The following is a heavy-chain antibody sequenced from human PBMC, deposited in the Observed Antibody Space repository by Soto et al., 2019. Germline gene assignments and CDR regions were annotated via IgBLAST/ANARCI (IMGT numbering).Heavy chain of an antibody. J-gene: IGHJ6*02. D-gene: IGHD1-20*01. V-gene: IGHV3-33*01. CDR1: GFTFSSYG. Sequence: GGSLRLSCAASGFTFSSYGMHWVRQAPGKGLEWVAVIWYDGSNKYYADSVKGRFIISRDNSKNTLYLQMNSLRAEDTAVYYCARDSGMWAYGMDVWGQGTTVTVSS. CDR3: ARDSGMWAYGMDV. CDR2: IWYDGSNK.